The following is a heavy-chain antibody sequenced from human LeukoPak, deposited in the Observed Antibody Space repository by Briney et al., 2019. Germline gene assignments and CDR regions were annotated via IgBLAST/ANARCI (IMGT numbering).Heavy chain of an antibody. CDR3: ARGPYTSGVYRLDY. CDR2: IKTDGTTT. Sequence: PGGSLRLSCAASGFTFSSYWMHWVRQAPGKGLLWVSRIKTDGTTTNYADSVKGRFTVSRDNAKNTLYLQMNSLRAEDTAVYYCARGPYTSGVYRLDYWGQGTLVTVSS. CDR1: GFTFSSYW. V-gene: IGHV3-74*01. J-gene: IGHJ4*02. D-gene: IGHD6-19*01.